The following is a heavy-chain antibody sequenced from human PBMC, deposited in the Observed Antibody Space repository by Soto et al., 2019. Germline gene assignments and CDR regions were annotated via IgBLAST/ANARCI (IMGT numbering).Heavy chain of an antibody. CDR2: IKEDGGEQ. V-gene: IGHV3-7*03. J-gene: IGHJ5*02. Sequence: GGSLRLSCAASGFSFSSYWMSWVRQAPGKGPEWVANIKEDGGEQHYVDSVKGRFTISRDNTENSLFLQMNNLRAEDSAIYYCAITTSTVSYWFDPWGPGXQVTVSS. CDR3: AITTSTVSYWFDP. D-gene: IGHD4-4*01. CDR1: GFSFSSYW.